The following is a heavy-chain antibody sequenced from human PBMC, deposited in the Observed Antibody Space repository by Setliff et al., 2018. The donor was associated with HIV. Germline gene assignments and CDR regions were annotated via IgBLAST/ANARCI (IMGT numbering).Heavy chain of an antibody. CDR1: GFSFTAPYPAFY. J-gene: IGHJ4*02. D-gene: IGHD2-2*01. CDR2: INPYSGGT. Sequence: ASVKVSCKASGFSFTAPYPAFYIHWVRQAPGKGLEWMGCINPYSGGTIYAHKFQGRVTLTRDTSITTVYMELTRMKSDDTAVYYCARGPAPREPTATRPFDYWGQGDLVTVSS. V-gene: IGHV1-2*02. CDR3: ARGPAPREPTATRPFDY.